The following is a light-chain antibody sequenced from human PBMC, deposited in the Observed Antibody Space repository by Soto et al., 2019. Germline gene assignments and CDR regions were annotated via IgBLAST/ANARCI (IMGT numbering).Light chain of an antibody. Sequence: ETVLTQSPATLSLSPEERATLSCRASQNVDKYLAWFQKKPGQAPRLLIYDASNRATGIPARFSGSGSGTDFTLTISSLEPEDFAVYYCQQRKNWPPITFGQGTRQ. CDR1: QNVDKY. J-gene: IGKJ5*01. CDR3: QQRKNWPPIT. V-gene: IGKV3-11*01. CDR2: DAS.